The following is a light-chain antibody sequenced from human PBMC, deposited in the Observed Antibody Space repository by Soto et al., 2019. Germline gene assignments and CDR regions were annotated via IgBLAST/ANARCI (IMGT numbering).Light chain of an antibody. CDR1: SSDVGGYNY. V-gene: IGLV2-14*01. CDR2: DVT. CDR3: SSYTSSSTV. J-gene: IGLJ2*01. Sequence: QSALTQPASVSGSPGQSLTISCTGISSDVGGYNYVSWYQQHPGKAPKLLIYDVTNRPSGVSRRFSGSKSGNTASLTISGLQAEDEADYYCSSYTSSSTVFGGGTKLTVL.